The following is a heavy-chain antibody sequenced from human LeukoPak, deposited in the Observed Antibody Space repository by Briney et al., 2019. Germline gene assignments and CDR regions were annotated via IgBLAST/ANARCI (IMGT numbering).Heavy chain of an antibody. V-gene: IGHV3-23*01. J-gene: IGHJ4*02. CDR3: AKDKNVVVVAATGGLDY. CDR2: ISGSGGST. CDR1: GFTFSSYG. Sequence: GGSLRLSCAASGFTFSSYGMSWVRQAPGKGLEWVSAISGSGGSTYYADSVKGRFTIPRDNSKNTLYLQMNSLRAEDTAVYYCAKDKNVVVVAATGGLDYWGQGTLVTVSS. D-gene: IGHD2-15*01.